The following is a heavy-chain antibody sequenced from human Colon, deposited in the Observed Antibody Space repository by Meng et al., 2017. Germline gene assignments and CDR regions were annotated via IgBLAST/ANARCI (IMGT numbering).Heavy chain of an antibody. CDR1: GFTFDTYG. Sequence: QVQLMESGGGVGQLGTSLRLSCVASGFTFDTYGMHWVRQSPGKGLEWVAQIRYDGSKTYYADSVKGRFTVSRDNSKNTLFLQMSSLRVEDTAIYYCARFGYSDYVFDSWGQGTLV. CDR2: IRYDGSKT. CDR3: ARFGYSDYVFDS. V-gene: IGHV3-33*01. D-gene: IGHD5-18*01. J-gene: IGHJ4*02.